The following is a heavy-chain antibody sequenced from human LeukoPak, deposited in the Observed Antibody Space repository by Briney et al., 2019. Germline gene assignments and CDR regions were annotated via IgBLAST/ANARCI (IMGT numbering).Heavy chain of an antibody. CDR3: ARSGLVTGYCGSSSCPYYFDY. V-gene: IGHV4-59*01. J-gene: IGHJ4*02. Sequence: SETLPLTCTVSGGSISSYYWSWIRQPPGKGLEWIGFIFYSGNTKYNPSLKSRVTLSIDTSKNHFSLKLTSVTAADAAVYYCARSGLVTGYCGSSSCPYYFDYWGQGTLVTVSS. D-gene: IGHD2-2*01. CDR1: GGSISSYY. CDR2: IFYSGNT.